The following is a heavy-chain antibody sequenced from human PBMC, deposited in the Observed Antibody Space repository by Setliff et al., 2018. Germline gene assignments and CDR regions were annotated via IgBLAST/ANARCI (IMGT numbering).Heavy chain of an antibody. D-gene: IGHD2-2*02. J-gene: IGHJ3*01. V-gene: IGHV3-15*01. CDR2: SKSKTAGGAI. CDR3: TTDRAACSGSSCYNGFDV. CDR1: GFTFSVYA. Sequence: PGGSLRLSCSASGFTFSVYAMSWVRQAPGKGLEWVGRSKSKTAGGAIDYAAPVKGRFTISRDDSKNTLYLQMSSLKTEDTAMYYCTTDRAACSGSSCYNGFDVWGQGTMVTVSS.